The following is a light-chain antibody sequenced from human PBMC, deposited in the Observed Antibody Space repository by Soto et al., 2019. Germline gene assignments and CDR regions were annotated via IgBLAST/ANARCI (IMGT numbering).Light chain of an antibody. V-gene: IGKV3-20*01. CDR3: QQYGSSAFT. CDR2: GAS. Sequence: EIVLTQSPGTLSLSPGERATLSCRASQSVSSSYLAWYQQKPGQAPRLLIYGASSRATGIPDRFSGSGSGTDTTLTIGRLEPEDYAGYYCQQYGSSAFTFGPGTKVDIK. J-gene: IGKJ3*01. CDR1: QSVSSSY.